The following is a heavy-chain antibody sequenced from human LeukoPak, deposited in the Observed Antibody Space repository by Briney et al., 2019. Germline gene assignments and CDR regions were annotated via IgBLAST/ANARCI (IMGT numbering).Heavy chain of an antibody. Sequence: GGSLRLSCAASGFNFHEYAMYWVRHAPGKGLEWVSLISGDGGTTSYADSVKGRFTISRDNSENSLNLQMKSLRSEDAALYYCAKARRSGTHYSDFDFWGQGALVTVCS. CDR2: ISGDGGTT. J-gene: IGHJ4*02. CDR3: AKARRSGTHYSDFDF. V-gene: IGHV3-43*02. D-gene: IGHD1-26*01. CDR1: GFNFHEYA.